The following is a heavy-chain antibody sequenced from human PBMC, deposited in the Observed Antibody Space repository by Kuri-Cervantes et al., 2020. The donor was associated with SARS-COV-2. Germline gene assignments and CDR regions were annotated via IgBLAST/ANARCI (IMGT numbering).Heavy chain of an antibody. V-gene: IGHV1-18*01. CDR1: GYTFTSYG. J-gene: IGHJ6*03. CDR2: ISAYNGNT. Sequence: AAVKVSCKASGYTFTSYGISWVRQAPGQGLEWMGWISAYNGNTNYAQKLQGRVTMTTDTSTSTAYMELRSLRSDDTAVYYCARDREAGSSSAYYYYYMDVWGKGTTVTVSS. D-gene: IGHD6-13*01. CDR3: ARDREAGSSSAYYYYYMDV.